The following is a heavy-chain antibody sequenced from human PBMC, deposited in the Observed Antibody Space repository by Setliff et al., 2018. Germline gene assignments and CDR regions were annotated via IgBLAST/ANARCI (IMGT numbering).Heavy chain of an antibody. J-gene: IGHJ4*02. CDR1: GFSFSSYT. CDR3: ASTQRGTSSEC. V-gene: IGHV3-48*01. D-gene: IGHD6-6*01. Sequence: GGSLRLSCAASGFSFSSYTMNWVRQAPGKGLEWISSIGGSSNTIFYADSVKGRFTISRDNAKNSLYLQMNSLRAEDTAVYYCASTQRGTSSECWGQGTLVTVSS. CDR2: IGGSSNTI.